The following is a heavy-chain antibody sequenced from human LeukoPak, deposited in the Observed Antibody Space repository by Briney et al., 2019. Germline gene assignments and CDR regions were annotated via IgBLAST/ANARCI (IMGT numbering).Heavy chain of an antibody. J-gene: IGHJ3*02. CDR1: GYTFTGYY. V-gene: IGHV1-2*02. D-gene: IGHD3-3*01. Sequence: EASVTVSCTVSGYTFTGYYMHWVRQAPGQGLEWMGWIDPNSGGTNYAQKFQGRVTMTRDTSISTAYMELSRLRSDDTAVYYCARRITIFGVVIYDAFDIWGQGTMVTVSS. CDR2: IDPNSGGT. CDR3: ARRITIFGVVIYDAFDI.